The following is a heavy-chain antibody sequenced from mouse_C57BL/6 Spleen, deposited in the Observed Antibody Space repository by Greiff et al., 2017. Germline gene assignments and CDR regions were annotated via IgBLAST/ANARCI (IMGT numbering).Heavy chain of an antibody. CDR3: ARGGGNYWYFDV. Sequence: QVQLQQPGAELVKPGASVKLSCKASGYTFTSYWMHWLKQRPGQGLEWIGMIHPNSGSTNYNEKFKSKATLTVDKSSSTAYMQLSSLTSEDSAVYYCARGGGNYWYFDVWGTGTTVTVSS. CDR1: GYTFTSYW. V-gene: IGHV1-64*01. CDR2: IHPNSGST. D-gene: IGHD2-1*01. J-gene: IGHJ1*03.